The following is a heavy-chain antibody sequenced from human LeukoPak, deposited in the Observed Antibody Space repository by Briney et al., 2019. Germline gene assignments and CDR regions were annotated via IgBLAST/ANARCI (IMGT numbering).Heavy chain of an antibody. CDR1: GFTFSSYA. J-gene: IGHJ5*02. Sequence: GGSLRLSCAAPGFTFSSYAMSWVRQAPRKGLEWVSAISGSGGSTYYADSVKGRFTISRDNSKNTLYLQMNSLRAEDTAVYYCAKVPMVYYYGSGSPNWFDPWGQGTLVTVSS. CDR2: ISGSGGST. V-gene: IGHV3-23*01. D-gene: IGHD3-10*01. CDR3: AKVPMVYYYGSGSPNWFDP.